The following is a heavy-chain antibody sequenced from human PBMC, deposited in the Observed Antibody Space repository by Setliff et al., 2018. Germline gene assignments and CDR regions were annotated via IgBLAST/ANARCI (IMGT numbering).Heavy chain of an antibody. Sequence: SETLSLTCTVSGGSFSGYYWNWIRQPPGKGLEWIGEINRRGSSKYNPSLKSRVTISGDTSQNYFSLKLTSVTEADTAVYYCARGPPGYYYYMNVWGQGTTVTVSS. CDR1: GGSFSGYY. V-gene: IGHV4-34*01. CDR2: INRRGSS. CDR3: ARGPPGYYYYMNV. J-gene: IGHJ6*03.